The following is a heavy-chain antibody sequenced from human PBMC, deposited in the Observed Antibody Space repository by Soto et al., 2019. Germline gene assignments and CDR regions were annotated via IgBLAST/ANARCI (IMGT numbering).Heavy chain of an antibody. CDR3: ARDGGLVRGFYDWYFDL. CDR2: ISYDGSNE. J-gene: IGHJ2*01. V-gene: IGHV3-30-3*01. CDR1: GFTFSTFP. Sequence: QVQLVESGGGVVQPGRSLRLSCAASGFTFSTFPMHWVRQAPGKGLEWVALISYDGSNEYYADSVKGRFTISRDNSKNTLYLQMNSLRAEDTDMYYCARDGGLVRGFYDWYFDLWGRGALVTVSS. D-gene: IGHD3-10*01.